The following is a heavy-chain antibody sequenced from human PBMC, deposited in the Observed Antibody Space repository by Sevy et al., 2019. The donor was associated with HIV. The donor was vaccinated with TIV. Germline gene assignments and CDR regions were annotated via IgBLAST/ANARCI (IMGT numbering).Heavy chain of an antibody. CDR3: AREWGYCSGGSCYPHNWFDP. J-gene: IGHJ5*02. D-gene: IGHD2-15*01. CDR2: VSGSGDSS. V-gene: IGHV3-23*01. Sequence: GGSLRLSCGASGFTFRSHAVSWVRQAPGKGLEWVSVVSGSGDSSFYADSVKGRFTISRDNSKNSLYLQMNNLRDEDTAVYYCAREWGYCSGGSCYPHNWFDPWGQGTLVTVSS. CDR1: GFTFRSHA.